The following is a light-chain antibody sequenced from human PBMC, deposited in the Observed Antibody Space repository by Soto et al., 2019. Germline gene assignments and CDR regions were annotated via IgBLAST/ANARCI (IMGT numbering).Light chain of an antibody. CDR1: QSVSSN. CDR2: GAS. V-gene: IGKV3-15*01. J-gene: IGKJ3*01. CDR3: QQYNNWLIFT. Sequence: EIVMTQSPATLSVSPGERATLSCRARQSVSSNLAWYQQKPGQAPRLLIYGASTRATGIPARFSGSGSGTEFTLTISSLQSEDFAVYYCQQYNNWLIFTFGPGTKVDIK.